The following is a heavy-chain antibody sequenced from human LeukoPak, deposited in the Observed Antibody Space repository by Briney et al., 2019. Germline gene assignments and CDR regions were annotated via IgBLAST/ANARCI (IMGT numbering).Heavy chain of an antibody. Sequence: GGSLRLSCAASGLTFSSYDMNWVRQAPGKGLEWVSYISTSSSTKYYADSVKGRFTISRDNAKNSLYLQMNSLRVEDTAVYYCARDPGGYSSIDYWGQGTLVTVSS. V-gene: IGHV3-48*01. J-gene: IGHJ4*02. CDR3: ARDPGGYSSIDY. CDR2: ISTSSSTK. D-gene: IGHD5-18*01. CDR1: GLTFSSYD.